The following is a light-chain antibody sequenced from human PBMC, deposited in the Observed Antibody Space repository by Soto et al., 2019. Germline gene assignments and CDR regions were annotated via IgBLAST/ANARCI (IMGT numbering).Light chain of an antibody. Sequence: QSASVSGSPGQSITISCTGTSSDVGGYNFVSWYQQHPGKAPRLMIFDVDNRPSGVSTRFSGSKSGNTASLTISGLQAEDEADYYCCSYSGSSTIVVFGGGTKLTV. CDR1: SSDVGGYNF. V-gene: IGLV2-14*03. CDR3: CSYSGSSTIVV. J-gene: IGLJ2*01. CDR2: DVD.